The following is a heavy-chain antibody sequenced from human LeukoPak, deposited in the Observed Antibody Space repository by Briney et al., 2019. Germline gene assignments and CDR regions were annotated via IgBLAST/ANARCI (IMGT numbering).Heavy chain of an antibody. V-gene: IGHV3-15*01. CDR1: GFTFSNAW. CDR2: IKSKTDGGTT. Sequence: GGSLRLSCAASGFTFSNAWMSWVRQAPGKGLEWVGRIKSKTDGGTTDYAAPVKGRFTISRDDSKNTLYLQMNSLKTEDTAVYYCTTDRYGDYVDAFDIWGQGIMVTVSS. J-gene: IGHJ3*02. CDR3: TTDRYGDYVDAFDI. D-gene: IGHD4-17*01.